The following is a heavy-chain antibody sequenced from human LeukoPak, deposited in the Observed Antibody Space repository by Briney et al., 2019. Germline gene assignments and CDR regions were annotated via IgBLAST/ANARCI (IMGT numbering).Heavy chain of an antibody. Sequence: GGSLRLSCAASGFTFGSYGMHWVRQAPGKGLEWVAVIWYDGSNKYYADSVKGRFTISRDNSKNTLYLQMNSLRAEDTAVYYCARDDGYQADDYWGQGTLVTVSS. V-gene: IGHV3-33*01. D-gene: IGHD5-24*01. J-gene: IGHJ4*02. CDR3: ARDDGYQADDY. CDR2: IWYDGSNK. CDR1: GFTFGSYG.